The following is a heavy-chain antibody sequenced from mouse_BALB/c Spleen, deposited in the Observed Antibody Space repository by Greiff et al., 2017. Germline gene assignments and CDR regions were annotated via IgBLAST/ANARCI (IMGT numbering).Heavy chain of an antibody. CDR1: GFNIKDTY. V-gene: IGHV14-3*02. CDR3: ARYGSYWYFDV. D-gene: IGHD2-1*01. J-gene: IGHJ1*01. CDR2: SDPANGNT. Sequence: VQLKQSGAELVKPGASVKLSCTASGFNIKDTYMHWVKQRPEQGLEWIGRSDPANGNTKYDPKFQGKATITADTSSNTAYLQLSSLTSEDTAVYYCARYGSYWYFDVWGEGTTVTVSS.